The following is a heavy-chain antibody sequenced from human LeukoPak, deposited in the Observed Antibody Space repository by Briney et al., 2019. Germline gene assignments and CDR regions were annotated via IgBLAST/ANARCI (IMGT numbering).Heavy chain of an antibody. D-gene: IGHD3-9*01. J-gene: IGHJ4*02. CDR1: GFIFSDYW. CDR3: ARTPGYYDILTGPLDY. CDR2: ISYDGSNK. Sequence: GGSLRLSCAASGFIFSDYWMHWVRQAPGKGLEWVAVISYDGSNKYYADSVKGRFTISRDNSKNTLYLQMNSLRAEDTAVYYCARTPGYYDILTGPLDYWGQGTLVTVSS. V-gene: IGHV3-30-3*01.